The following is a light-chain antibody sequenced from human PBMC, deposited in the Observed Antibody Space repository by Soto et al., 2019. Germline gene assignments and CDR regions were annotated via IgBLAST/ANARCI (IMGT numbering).Light chain of an antibody. J-gene: IGLJ3*02. V-gene: IGLV1-51*02. CDR2: ENN. CDR1: SSNIGNNY. CDR3: GTWDSSLSAGKV. Sequence: QSVLMQPPSVSAAPGQKVTISCSGSSSNIGNNYVSWYQQLPGTAPKLLIYENNKRPSGIPDRFSGSKSGTSATLGITGLQTGDEADYYCGTWDSSLSAGKVFGGGTKVTVL.